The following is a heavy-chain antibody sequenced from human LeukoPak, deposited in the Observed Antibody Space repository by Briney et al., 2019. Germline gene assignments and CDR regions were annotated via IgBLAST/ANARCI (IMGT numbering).Heavy chain of an antibody. V-gene: IGHV1-8*03. D-gene: IGHD3-22*01. CDR2: MNPNSGNT. Sequence: ASVKVSCKASGYTFTSYDINWVRQATGQGLGWMGWMNPNSGNTGYAQKFQGRVTITRNTSISTAYMELSSLRSEDTAVYYCARGQNVYYYDSSGYYRWGQGTLVTVSS. CDR3: ARGQNVYYYDSSGYYR. J-gene: IGHJ4*02. CDR1: GYTFTSYD.